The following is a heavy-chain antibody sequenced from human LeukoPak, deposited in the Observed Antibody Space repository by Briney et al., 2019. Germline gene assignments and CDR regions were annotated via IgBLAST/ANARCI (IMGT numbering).Heavy chain of an antibody. CDR1: GDSVSSNSAA. J-gene: IGHJ4*02. Sequence: SQTLSLTCAISGDSVSSNSAAWNWIRQSPSRGLEWLGRTYYRSKWYNDYAVSVKSRITINPDTSKNQFSLQLNSVTPEDTAVYYCARDGELMVYAPGEGSFDYWGQGTLVTVSS. CDR2: TYYRSKWYN. D-gene: IGHD2-8*01. CDR3: ARDGELMVYAPGEGSFDY. V-gene: IGHV6-1*01.